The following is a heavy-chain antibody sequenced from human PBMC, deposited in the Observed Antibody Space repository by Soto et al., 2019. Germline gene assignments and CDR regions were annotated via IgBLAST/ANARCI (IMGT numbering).Heavy chain of an antibody. Sequence: GGSLRLSCAASGFTFSSYSMNWVRQAPGKGLEWVSSISSSSSYIYYADSVKGRFTISRDNAKNSLYLQMNGLRAEDTAVYYCVRSGTARLLRHSWFDTWGQGTLVTVSS. CDR3: VRSGTARLLRHSWFDT. D-gene: IGHD2-21*01. J-gene: IGHJ5*02. CDR1: GFTFSSYS. V-gene: IGHV3-21*01. CDR2: ISSSSSYI.